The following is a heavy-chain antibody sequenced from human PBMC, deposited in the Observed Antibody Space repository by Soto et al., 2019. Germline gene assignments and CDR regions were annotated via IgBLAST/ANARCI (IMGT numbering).Heavy chain of an antibody. J-gene: IGHJ4*02. CDR1: GFTFNSYA. CDR2: ISSSGGST. CDR3: SKLSARDYGEQIDY. V-gene: IGHV3-23*01. D-gene: IGHD4-17*01. Sequence: GGSLRLSCAASGFTFNSYAMTWVRQAPGKGLEWVSTISSSGGSTYYADSVKGRFTISRDNSRNTQYLQMNSRRAEDAAVYYCSKLSARDYGEQIDYWGQGALVTVSS.